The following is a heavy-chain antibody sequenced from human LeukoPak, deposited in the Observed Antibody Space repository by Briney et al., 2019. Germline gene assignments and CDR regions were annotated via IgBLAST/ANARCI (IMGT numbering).Heavy chain of an antibody. CDR1: GFTFSSYG. J-gene: IGHJ4*02. CDR2: MWYDGSNK. D-gene: IGHD3-22*01. Sequence: PGGSLRLSCAASGFTFSSYGMHWVRQAPGKGLEWVAVMWYDGSNKYYADSVKGRFTISRDNSKNTLYLQMNSLRAEDTAVYYCARDKDHDSRLDYWGQGTLVTVSS. CDR3: ARDKDHDSRLDY. V-gene: IGHV3-33*01.